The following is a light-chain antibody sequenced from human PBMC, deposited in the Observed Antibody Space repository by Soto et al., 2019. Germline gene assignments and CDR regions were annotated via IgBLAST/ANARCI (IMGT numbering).Light chain of an antibody. J-gene: IGLJ1*01. CDR3: KSYAGSNTYV. CDR1: KNDIGFYDF. V-gene: IGLV2-8*01. Sequence: QSVLTQPPSASGSPGQSVTISCTGTKNDIGFYDFVSWYQHHPGKAPRLIIYEVVQRPSGVPDRFSGSKSGNTASLTVSGLQAADEADYFCKSYAGSNTYVFGSGTKVTVX. CDR2: EVV.